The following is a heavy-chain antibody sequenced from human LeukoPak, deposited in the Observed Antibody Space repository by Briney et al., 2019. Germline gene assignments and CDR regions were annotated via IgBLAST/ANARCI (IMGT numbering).Heavy chain of an antibody. J-gene: IGHJ4*02. Sequence: SVKVSCKASGGTFSSYAISWVRQAPGQGLEWMGGIIPIFGTANYAQKFQGRVTITADESTSTAYMELSSLRSEDTAVYYCARVPPRAYRTLAVAGTTGDYWGQGTLVTVSS. CDR3: ARVPPRAYRTLAVAGTTGDY. D-gene: IGHD6-19*01. V-gene: IGHV1-69*01. CDR1: GGTFSSYA. CDR2: IIPIFGTA.